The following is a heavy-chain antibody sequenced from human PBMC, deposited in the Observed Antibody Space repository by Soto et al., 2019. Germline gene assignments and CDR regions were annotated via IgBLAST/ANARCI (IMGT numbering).Heavy chain of an antibody. V-gene: IGHV3-23*01. J-gene: IGHJ6*02. CDR1: GFTFSSYA. Sequence: HPGGSLRLSCAASGFTFSSYAMSWVRQAPGKGLEWVSAISGSGGSTYYADSVKGRFTIPRDNSKNTLYLQMNSLRAEDTAVYYCAKDRIEPRPSFPYCTNGVCYAGYYYGMDVWGQGTTVTVSS. D-gene: IGHD2-8*01. CDR3: AKDRIEPRPSFPYCTNGVCYAGYYYGMDV. CDR2: ISGSGGST.